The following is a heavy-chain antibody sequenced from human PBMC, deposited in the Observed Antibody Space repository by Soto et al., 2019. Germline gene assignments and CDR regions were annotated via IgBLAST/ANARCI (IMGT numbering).Heavy chain of an antibody. J-gene: IGHJ6*02. V-gene: IGHV3-23*01. CDR1: GFTFSASS. D-gene: IGHD3-22*01. CDR3: AKSPYYDTPGGMDV. Sequence: GGSLRLSCGASGFTFSASSMSWVRQAPGKGLEWVSAISGSGGSTYYADSVKGRFTISRDNSKNTLYLQMNSLRAEDTAVYYCAKSPYYDTPGGMDVWGQGTTVTVSS. CDR2: ISGSGGST.